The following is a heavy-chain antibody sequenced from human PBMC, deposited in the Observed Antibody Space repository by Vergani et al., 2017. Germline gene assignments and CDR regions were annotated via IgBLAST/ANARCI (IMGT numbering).Heavy chain of an antibody. D-gene: IGHD6-19*01. CDR2: IYYSGST. CDR1: GGSISSYY. CDR3: AREIAGWYNTGVGFDY. V-gene: IGHV4-59*01. Sequence: QVQLQESGPGLVKPSETLSLTCTVSGGSISSYYWSWIRQPPGKGLEWIGYIYYSGSTNYNPSLKSRVTISLDTSKNQFSLKLSSVTAADTAVYYCAREIAGWYNTGVGFDYWGQGTLVTVSA. J-gene: IGHJ4*02.